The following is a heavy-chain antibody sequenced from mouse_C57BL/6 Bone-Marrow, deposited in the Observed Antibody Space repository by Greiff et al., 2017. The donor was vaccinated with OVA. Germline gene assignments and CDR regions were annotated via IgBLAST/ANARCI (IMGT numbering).Heavy chain of an antibody. CDR3: ARQLLRLRYFDV. D-gene: IGHD1-2*01. CDR1: DSEVFPIAY. V-gene: IGHV15-2*01. CDR2: ILPRIGRT. Sequence: QVQLQQSGSELRGPGSSVKLSCKDFDSEVFPIAYMSWVRQKPGHGFEWIGGILPRIGRTIYGEKFEDKAKLDAEPLSNTAYLELTSLTSEDSAIYYCARQLLRLRYFDVWGTGTTVTVSS. J-gene: IGHJ1*03.